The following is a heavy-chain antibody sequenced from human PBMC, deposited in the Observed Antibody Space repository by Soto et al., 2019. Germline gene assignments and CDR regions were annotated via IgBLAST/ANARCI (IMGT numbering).Heavy chain of an antibody. CDR3: AKDVPVQLYPDSPFIDY. Sequence: PGGSLRLSCAASGFTFSSYAMSWVRQAPGKGLEWVSAISGSGGSTYYADSVKGRFTISRDNSKNTLYLQMNSLRAEDTAVYYCAKDVPVQLYPDSPFIDYWGQGTLVTVSS. V-gene: IGHV3-23*01. CDR1: GFTFSSYA. D-gene: IGHD1-1*01. J-gene: IGHJ4*02. CDR2: ISGSGGST.